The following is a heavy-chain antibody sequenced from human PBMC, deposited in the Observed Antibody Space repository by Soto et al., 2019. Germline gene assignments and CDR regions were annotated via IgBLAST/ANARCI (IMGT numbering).Heavy chain of an antibody. V-gene: IGHV4-30-4*01. CDR1: GGSXSSGDDF. CDR2: IYYSGST. CDR3: ARDRAKWKDYYYYGMDV. Sequence: QVQLQESGPGLVKPSQTLSLTXTXSGGSXSSGDDFWTWIRQPPGKGLEWIGYIYYSGSTYYNPSLKSRLTMSVDTSKNQFSLKLSSVTAADTAVYYCARDRAKWKDYYYYGMDVWGQGTTVTVSS. J-gene: IGHJ6*02. D-gene: IGHD1-20*01.